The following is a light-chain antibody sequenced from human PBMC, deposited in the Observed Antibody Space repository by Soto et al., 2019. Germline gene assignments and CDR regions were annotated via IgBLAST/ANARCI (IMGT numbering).Light chain of an antibody. J-gene: IGLJ3*02. Sequence: QLVLTQPASVSGSTGQSITSSCTGTSSDVGNYNLVSWYQHHPGKAPKLMIYEGSKRPSGVSNRFSGSKSGNTAALTVSGLQAEDEADYYCCSYAGSSTWVFGGGTKLTVL. CDR2: EGS. CDR3: CSYAGSSTWV. CDR1: SSDVGNYNL. V-gene: IGLV2-23*01.